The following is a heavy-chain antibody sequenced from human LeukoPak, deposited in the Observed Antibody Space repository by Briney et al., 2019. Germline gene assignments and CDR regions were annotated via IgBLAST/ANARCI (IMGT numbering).Heavy chain of an antibody. V-gene: IGHV4-59*08. CDR2: IYYSGST. J-gene: IGHJ4*02. CDR1: DGSISSYY. Sequence: SETLSLTCTVSDGSISSYYWSWIRQPPGKGLEWIGYIYYSGSTNYNPSLKSRVTISVDTSKNQFSLKLSSVTAADTAVYYCARGRHLAALTFDYWGQGTLVTVSS. D-gene: IGHD6-6*01. CDR3: ARGRHLAALTFDY.